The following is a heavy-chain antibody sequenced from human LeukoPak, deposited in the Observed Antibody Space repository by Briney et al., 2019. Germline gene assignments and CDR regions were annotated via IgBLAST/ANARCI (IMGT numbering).Heavy chain of an antibody. Sequence: QAGGSLTLSCAASGFTFDDYAMHLVRQAPGKGPELVSLISGDAGSTYYADSVKGRFTISRDDSKNSLYLQMNSLRTEDTAFYYCAKDIYRGLDMATRPDYWGQGTLVTVSS. D-gene: IGHD5-24*01. CDR3: AKDIYRGLDMATRPDY. CDR1: GFTFDDYA. J-gene: IGHJ4*02. V-gene: IGHV3-43*02. CDR2: ISGDAGST.